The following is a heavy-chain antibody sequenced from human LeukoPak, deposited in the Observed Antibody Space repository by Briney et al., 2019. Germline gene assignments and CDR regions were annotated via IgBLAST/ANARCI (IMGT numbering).Heavy chain of an antibody. CDR2: IYTSGST. D-gene: IGHD2-15*01. V-gene: IGHV4-4*07. CDR1: GGSISSYY. Sequence: SETLSLTCTVSGGSISSYYWSWLRQPAGKGLEWLGRIYTSGSTNYNPSLKSRVTMSVDTSKNQFSLKLSSVTAADTAVYYCARAPYSKDAFDIWGQGTMVTVSS. J-gene: IGHJ3*02. CDR3: ARAPYSKDAFDI.